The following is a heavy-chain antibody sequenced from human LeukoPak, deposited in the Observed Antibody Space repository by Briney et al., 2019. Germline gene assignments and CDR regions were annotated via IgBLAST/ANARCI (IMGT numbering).Heavy chain of an antibody. CDR3: ARSGRMATITYYFDY. V-gene: IGHV1-69*05. CDR1: GGTFSSYA. J-gene: IGHJ4*02. Sequence: ASAKVSCKASGGTFSSYAISWVRQAPGQGLEWMGGIIPIFGTANYAQKFQGRVTITTDESTSTAYMELSSLRSEDTAVYYCARSGRMATITYYFDYWGQGTLVTVSS. D-gene: IGHD5-24*01. CDR2: IIPIFGTA.